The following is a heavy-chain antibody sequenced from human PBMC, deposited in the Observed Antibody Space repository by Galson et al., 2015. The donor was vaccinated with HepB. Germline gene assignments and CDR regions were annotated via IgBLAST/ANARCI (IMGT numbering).Heavy chain of an antibody. CDR1: GGSFSGYY. J-gene: IGHJ4*02. Sequence: ETLSLTCAVYGGSFSGYYWSWIRQPPGKGLEWIGEINHSGSTNYNPSLKSRVTISVDTSKNQFSLKLSSVTAADTAVYYCARGSRRVVVPAAMSRAPPPPFDYWGQGTLVTVSS. CDR3: ARGSRRVVVPAAMSRAPPPPFDY. V-gene: IGHV4-34*01. D-gene: IGHD2-2*01. CDR2: INHSGST.